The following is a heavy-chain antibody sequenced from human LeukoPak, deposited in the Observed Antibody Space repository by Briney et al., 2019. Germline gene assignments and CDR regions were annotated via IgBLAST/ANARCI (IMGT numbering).Heavy chain of an antibody. D-gene: IGHD6-13*01. CDR1: GFTFSRYS. CDR3: AKYPGIAAAGTFDY. J-gene: IGHJ4*02. V-gene: IGHV3-21*04. Sequence: GGSLRLSCAASGFTFSRYSMNWVRQAPGKGLEWVSSISTSSSYIYYADSVKGRFTIYRDNAKNSLYLQMNSLRAEDTAVYYCAKYPGIAAAGTFDYWGQGTLVTVSS. CDR2: ISTSSSYI.